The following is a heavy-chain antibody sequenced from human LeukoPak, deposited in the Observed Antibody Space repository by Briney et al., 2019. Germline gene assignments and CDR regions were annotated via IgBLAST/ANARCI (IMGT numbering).Heavy chain of an antibody. V-gene: IGHV5-51*01. D-gene: IGHD2-2*02. J-gene: IGHJ5*02. CDR3: ARSLYCSSTSCYTSWFDP. Sequence: GESLTLSCKGTGYSFTSYWIGWVRQMPGKGLERMGIIYPGVSDTSFSPSFQGLVSISAVKSISTAFLQWSSLKASDTAMYYCARSLYCSSTSCYTSWFDPWGQGTLVTVSS. CDR2: IYPGVSDT. CDR1: GYSFTSYW.